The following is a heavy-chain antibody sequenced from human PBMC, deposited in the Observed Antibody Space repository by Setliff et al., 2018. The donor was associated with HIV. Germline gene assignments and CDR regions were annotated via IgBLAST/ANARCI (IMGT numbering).Heavy chain of an antibody. J-gene: IGHJ6*02. CDR1: GFTFNNYD. D-gene: IGHD3-9*01. V-gene: IGHV3-23*01. CDR2: ITDSGSRT. CDR3: AKEYYDIFGYYYYGMDV. Sequence: PGGSLRLSCAASGFTFNNYDMNWVRQAPGKGLEWVSGITDSGSRTLYADSVKGRFTIFRDNSKNTLYLQMNSLRAEDTAVYYCAKEYYDIFGYYYYGMDVWGQGTTVTVSS.